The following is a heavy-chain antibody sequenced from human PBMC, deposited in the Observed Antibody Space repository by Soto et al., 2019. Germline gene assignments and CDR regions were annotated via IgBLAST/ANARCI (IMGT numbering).Heavy chain of an antibody. CDR3: AFERTTVTTYRAWFDP. D-gene: IGHD4-17*01. CDR1: GGFFSGYY. V-gene: IGHV4-59*10. J-gene: IGHJ5*02. Sequence: SETLSLTCAVYGGFFSGYYWSWIRQPAGKGLEWIGRIYTSGSTNYNPSLKSRVTMSVDTSKNQFSLKLSSVTAADTAVYYCAFERTTVTTYRAWFDPWGQGTLVTVSS. CDR2: IYTSGST.